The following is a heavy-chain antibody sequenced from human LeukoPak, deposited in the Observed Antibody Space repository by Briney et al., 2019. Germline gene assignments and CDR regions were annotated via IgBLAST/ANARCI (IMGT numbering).Heavy chain of an antibody. CDR3: AGGTYYYDSSGGYFDY. V-gene: IGHV3-48*03. Sequence: QAGGSLRLSCAASGFTFSSYEMNWVRQAPGKGLEWVSYISSSGSTIYYADSVKGRFTISRDNAKNSLYLQMNSLRAEYTAVYYCAGGTYYYDSSGGYFDYWGQGTLVTVSS. CDR2: ISSSGSTI. D-gene: IGHD3-22*01. J-gene: IGHJ4*02. CDR1: GFTFSSYE.